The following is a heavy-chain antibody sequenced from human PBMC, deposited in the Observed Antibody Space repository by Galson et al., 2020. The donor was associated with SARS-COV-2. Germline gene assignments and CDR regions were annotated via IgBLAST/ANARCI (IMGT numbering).Heavy chain of an antibody. CDR3: ASGIVVVPAAPWVC. V-gene: IGHV1-18*01. J-gene: IGHJ4*02. Sequence: ASVKVSCKASGYTFTSYGISWVRQAPGQGLEWMGWISAYNGNTNYAQKLQGRVTMTTDTSTSTAYMELRSLRSDDTAVYYCASGIVVVPAAPWVCGGQGTLVTVSS. CDR2: ISAYNGNT. D-gene: IGHD2-2*01. CDR1: GYTFTSYG.